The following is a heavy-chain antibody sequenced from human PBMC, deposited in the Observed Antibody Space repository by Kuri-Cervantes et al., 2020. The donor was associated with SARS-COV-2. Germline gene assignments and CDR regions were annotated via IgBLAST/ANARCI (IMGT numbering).Heavy chain of an antibody. D-gene: IGHD2-2*02. V-gene: IGHV1-69*04. CDR1: GCTFSNYA. CDR3: ARGLYCSSTSCYTYYCYGMDV. CDR2: IIPILAIA. J-gene: IGHJ6*02. Sequence: SVKVSCKASGCTFSNYAISWVRQAPGRGLEWMGRIIPILAIANYAQKFQGRVTITADKSTSTAYMEMSSLRSEDTAVYYCARGLYCSSTSCYTYYCYGMDVWGQGTTVTVSS.